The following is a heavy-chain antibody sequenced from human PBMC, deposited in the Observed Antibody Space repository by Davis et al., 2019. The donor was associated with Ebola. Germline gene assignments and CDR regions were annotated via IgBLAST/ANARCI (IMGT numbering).Heavy chain of an antibody. J-gene: IGHJ4*02. D-gene: IGHD5-12*01. V-gene: IGHV6-1*01. CDR1: GDSVSGSSGA. CDR2: TYYSSKWYN. Sequence: HSQTLSLTCAISGDSVSGSSGAWNWIRQSPSRGLEWLGRTYYSSKWYNESALSVKSRITISADTAKNQLSLHLNSVTPEDTAVYYCARGWLRSAFDQWGQGALVTVSS. CDR3: ARGWLRSAFDQ.